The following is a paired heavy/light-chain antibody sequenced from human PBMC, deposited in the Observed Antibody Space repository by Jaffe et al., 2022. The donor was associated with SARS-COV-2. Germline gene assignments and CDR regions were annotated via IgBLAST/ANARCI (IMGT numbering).Heavy chain of an antibody. CDR3: SRWSDSIGWFDP. CDR2: INYRGVT. Sequence: QLQLQESGPGLVKTSETLSLTCSVSGGSINTVDYSWGWIRQPPGKGLEWIGNINYRGVTYYNLSLKSRITISVDKARSQVSLKLNSVTAADTALYYCSRWSDSIGWFDPWGQGTLVTVSS. D-gene: IGHD1-26*01. V-gene: IGHV4-39*01. CDR1: GGSINTVDYS. J-gene: IGHJ5*02.
Light chain of an antibody. J-gene: IGKJ4*01. CDR3: QQAKSFPLT. Sequence: DIQMTQSPSSVSASVGDRVTFTCRASQDISTWLLWYQQKPGKAPKVLIYLASFLQSGVPARFSGSGSGTDFNLTISGLQTEDFAIYYCQQAKSFPLTFGGGTKVEIK. V-gene: IGKV1D-12*01. CDR2: LAS. CDR1: QDISTW.